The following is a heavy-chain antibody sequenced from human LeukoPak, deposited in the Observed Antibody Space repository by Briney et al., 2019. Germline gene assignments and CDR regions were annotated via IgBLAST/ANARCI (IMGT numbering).Heavy chain of an antibody. CDR1: GFTFSSYW. J-gene: IGHJ5*02. V-gene: IGHV3-7*03. Sequence: GGSLRLSCAASGFTFSSYWMTWVRQAPGKGLEWVANIKQDGSEKYYVDSVKGRFTISRDNAKNSLYPQMNSLRAEDTAVYYCARDSGRMELPTYWFDPWGQGTLVTVSS. CDR3: ARDSGRMELPTYWFDP. CDR2: IKQDGSEK. D-gene: IGHD1-7*01.